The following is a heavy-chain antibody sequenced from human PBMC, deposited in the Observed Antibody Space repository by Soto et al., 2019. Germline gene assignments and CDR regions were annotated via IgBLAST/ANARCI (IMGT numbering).Heavy chain of an antibody. Sequence: QVQLVQSGAEVKKPGSSVKVSCKASGGTFSSYAISWVRQAPGQGLEWMGGIIPIFGTANYAQKFQGRVTITADESTSTAYMELSSLRSEDTAVYXXXXXXXXXXXXXXMDVWGQGTTVTVSS. CDR1: GGTFSSYA. J-gene: IGHJ6*02. CDR2: IIPIFGTA. CDR3: XXXXXXXXXXXXMDV. V-gene: IGHV1-69*12.